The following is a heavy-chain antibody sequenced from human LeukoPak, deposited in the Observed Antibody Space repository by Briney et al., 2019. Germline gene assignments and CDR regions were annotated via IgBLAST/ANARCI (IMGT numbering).Heavy chain of an antibody. J-gene: IGHJ4*02. CDR3: ARDPEDHYYDSSGYLVRY. Sequence: GGSLRLSCAASGFTFSNQAMSWVRQAPGKGLEWVSSISDSGGSTYYAESVKGRFTISRDNAKNSLYLQMNSLRAEDTAVYYCARDPEDHYYDSSGYLVRYWGQGTLVTVSS. CDR2: ISDSGGST. CDR1: GFTFSNQA. V-gene: IGHV3-23*01. D-gene: IGHD3-22*01.